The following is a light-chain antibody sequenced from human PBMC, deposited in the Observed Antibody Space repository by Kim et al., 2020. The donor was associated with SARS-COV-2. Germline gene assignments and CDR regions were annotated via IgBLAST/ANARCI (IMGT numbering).Light chain of an antibody. CDR1: QDISNY. CDR3: QKYNAAPWT. Sequence: DIQMTQSPFSLSASVGDRVTITCRASQDISNYVVWYQQKPGKVPKVLIYAASALHSGVPSRFSGGGFGTDFTLTISSLQPEDVATYYCQKYNAAPWTFGQGTKVDIK. J-gene: IGKJ1*01. V-gene: IGKV1-27*01. CDR2: AAS.